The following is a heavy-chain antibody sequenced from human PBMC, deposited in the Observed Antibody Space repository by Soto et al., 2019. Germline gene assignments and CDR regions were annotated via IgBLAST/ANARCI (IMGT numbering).Heavy chain of an antibody. V-gene: IGHV4-31*03. CDR2: IYYSGST. D-gene: IGHD6-19*01. CDR3: ARVKAVAGFTIDY. CDR1: GDSRSSGGHY. Sequence: PSETLSLTCTVSGDSRSSGGHYWSWILQHPGKGLEWIGYIYYSGSTYYNPSLKSRVTISVDTSKNQFSLKLSSVTAADTAVYYCARVKAVAGFTIDYWGQGTLVTVSS. J-gene: IGHJ4*02.